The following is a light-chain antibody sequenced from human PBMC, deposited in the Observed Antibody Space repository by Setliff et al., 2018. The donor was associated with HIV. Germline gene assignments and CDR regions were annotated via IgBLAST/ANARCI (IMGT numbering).Light chain of an antibody. CDR1: QDIRKD. V-gene: IGKV1-6*01. Sequence: AIQMTQSPSSLSASVGDRVTITCRASQDIRKDLGWYQQKPGKAPKLLIYAASSLQRGVPSRFSGSGSGTDFTLTISSLQPEDFATYYCLQDYKYPLTFGGGTKVDIK. CDR3: LQDYKYPLT. CDR2: AAS. J-gene: IGKJ4*01.